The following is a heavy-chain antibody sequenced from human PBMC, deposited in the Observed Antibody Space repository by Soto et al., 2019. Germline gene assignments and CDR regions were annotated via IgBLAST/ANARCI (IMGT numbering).Heavy chain of an antibody. J-gene: IGHJ6*02. Sequence: GGALRLSCAASGFTFSSDSMNWVRQAPGKGLEWVSSISSSSSYIYYADSVKGRFTISRDNAKNSLYLQMNSLRAEDTAVYYCARDCLVIKETYYYGMDVWAQGTTVTVSS. CDR1: GFTFSSDS. V-gene: IGHV3-21*01. CDR2: ISSSSSYI. CDR3: ARDCLVIKETYYYGMDV. D-gene: IGHD2-21*01.